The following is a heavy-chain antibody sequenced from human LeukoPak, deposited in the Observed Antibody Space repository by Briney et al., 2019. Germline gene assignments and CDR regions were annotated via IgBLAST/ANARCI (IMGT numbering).Heavy chain of an antibody. Sequence: SETLSLTCAVYGGSFSGYYWSWIRQPPGKGLEWIGEINHSGSTNYNPSLKSRVTISVDTSKNQFSLKLSSVTAVDTAVYYCARGRITIFGVPIWRDYYGMDVWGQGTTVTVSS. V-gene: IGHV4-34*01. D-gene: IGHD3-3*01. CDR2: INHSGST. J-gene: IGHJ6*02. CDR1: GGSFSGYY. CDR3: ARGRITIFGVPIWRDYYGMDV.